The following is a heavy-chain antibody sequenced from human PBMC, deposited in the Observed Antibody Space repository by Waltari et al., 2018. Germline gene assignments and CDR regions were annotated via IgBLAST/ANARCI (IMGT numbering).Heavy chain of an antibody. J-gene: IGHJ4*02. CDR1: GGSFSGYY. D-gene: IGHD2-21*01. V-gene: IGHV4-34*01. CDR3: ARAAYCGGDCFNDY. CDR2: INHSGST. Sequence: QVQLQQWGAGLLKPSETLSLTCAVYGGSFSGYYWSWIRQPPGKGLEWIGEINHSGSTNYNPSLKSRVTISVDTSKNQFSLKLSSVTDADTAVYYCARAAYCGGDCFNDYWGQGTLVTVSS.